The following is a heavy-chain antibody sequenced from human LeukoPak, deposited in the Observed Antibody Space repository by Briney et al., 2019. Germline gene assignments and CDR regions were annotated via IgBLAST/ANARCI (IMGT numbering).Heavy chain of an antibody. J-gene: IGHJ4*02. D-gene: IGHD6-19*01. CDR2: INHSGST. Sequence: PSETLSLTCAVYGGSFSGYYWSWIRQPPGKGLEWIGEINHSGSTNYNPSLKSRVTISVDTSKNQSSLKLSSVTAADTAVYYCARGRIAVAGTRDYFDYWGQGTLVTVSS. V-gene: IGHV4-34*01. CDR3: ARGRIAVAGTRDYFDY. CDR1: GGSFSGYY.